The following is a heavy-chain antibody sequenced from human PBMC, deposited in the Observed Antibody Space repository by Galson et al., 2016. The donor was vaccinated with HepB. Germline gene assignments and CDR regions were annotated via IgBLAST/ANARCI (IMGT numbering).Heavy chain of an antibody. CDR2: IYHSGNI. D-gene: IGHD2-8*01. CDR1: GDSISSPNW. CDR3: TRERYCSNGICYNWFDP. V-gene: IGHV4-4*02. J-gene: IGHJ5*02. Sequence: LSLTCTVSGDSISSPNWWSWVRQPPGKGLEWIGEIYHSGNINYNPSLKSRVTMSVDKSKNQFSLKLNSVTAADTAVYYCTRERYCSNGICYNWFDPWGQGTQVTVSS.